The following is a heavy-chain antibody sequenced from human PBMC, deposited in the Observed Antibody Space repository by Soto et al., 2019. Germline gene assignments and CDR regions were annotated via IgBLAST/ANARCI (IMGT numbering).Heavy chain of an antibody. J-gene: IGHJ4*02. V-gene: IGHV3-21*01. D-gene: IGHD3-10*02. CDR1: GFTFSSYS. CDR2: ISSSSSYI. Sequence: EVQLVESGGGLVKPGGSLRLSCAASGFTFSSYSMNWVRQAPGKGLEWVSSISSSSSYIYYADSVKGRFTISRDNDKNSLYLQMNSLRAEDTAVYYCARDCSGDSYCFDYWCQGTLVTVSS. CDR3: ARDCSGDSYCFDY.